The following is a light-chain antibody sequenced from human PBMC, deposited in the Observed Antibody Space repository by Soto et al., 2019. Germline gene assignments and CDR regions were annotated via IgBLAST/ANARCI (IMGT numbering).Light chain of an antibody. J-gene: IGKJ3*01. CDR1: QSVSSY. V-gene: IGKV3-11*01. CDR3: QRRSNWPFT. CDR2: DAS. Sequence: EIVLTQSPATLSLSPGERATLSCRASQSVSSYLAWYQQKPGQAPRLLIYDASNRATGNPARFGGSGSGTDFTLTISSQEPADFAVYYGQRRSNWPFTFGPRTPVDIK.